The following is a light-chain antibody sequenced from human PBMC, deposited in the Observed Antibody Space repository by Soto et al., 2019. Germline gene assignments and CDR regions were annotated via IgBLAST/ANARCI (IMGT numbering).Light chain of an antibody. CDR2: GAS. V-gene: IGKV3-15*01. J-gene: IGKJ2*01. CDR3: QQYNNWPYT. CDR1: QSVSSN. Sequence: EIVMTQSPATLSVSPGVRATLSCRASQSVSSNLAWYQQKPGQAPRLLIYGASTRDTGIPARFSGSGSGTEFTLTISRLQSEDFTVYYCQQYNNWPYTFGQGTKREIK.